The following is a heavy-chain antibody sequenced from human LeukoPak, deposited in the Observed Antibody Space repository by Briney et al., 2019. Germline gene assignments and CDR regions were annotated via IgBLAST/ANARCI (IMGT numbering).Heavy chain of an antibody. CDR1: GGSISSYY. J-gene: IGHJ4*02. CDR3: ARDASSSSGGGFDY. CDR2: IYYSGST. V-gene: IGHV4-4*08. D-gene: IGHD6-6*01. Sequence: SEALSLTCTVSGGSISSYYWSWIRQPPGKGLEWIGYIYYSGSTNYNPSLKSRVTISVDTSKNQFSLKLSSVTAADTAVYYCARDASSSSGGGFDYWGQGTLVTVSS.